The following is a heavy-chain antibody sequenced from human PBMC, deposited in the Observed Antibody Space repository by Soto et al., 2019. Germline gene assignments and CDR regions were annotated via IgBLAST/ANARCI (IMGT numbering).Heavy chain of an antibody. Sequence: ESGGGLVTPGGSLRLSCAASGFTFSDYYMSWIRQAPGKGLEWVSYISSSSSYTNYADSVKGRFTISRDNAKNSLYLQMNSLRAEETAVYYCASEEYVAVAGKGFSDYWGQGTLVTVSS. J-gene: IGHJ4*02. CDR1: GFTFSDYY. CDR3: ASEEYVAVAGKGFSDY. D-gene: IGHD6-19*01. CDR2: ISSSSSYT. V-gene: IGHV3-11*06.